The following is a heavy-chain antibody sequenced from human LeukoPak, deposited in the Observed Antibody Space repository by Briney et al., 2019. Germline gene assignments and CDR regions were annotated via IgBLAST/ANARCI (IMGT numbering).Heavy chain of an antibody. Sequence: GGSLRLSYAASGFSFSTYCMHWVRQAPGKGPMWVSRICPDGTVTNYADSVKARFSISRDNARNTVYLQMNSLRAEDTAVYYCVRDFRSADYWGQGTLVTVSS. V-gene: IGHV3-74*01. CDR3: VRDFRSADY. CDR1: GFSFSTYC. J-gene: IGHJ4*02. CDR2: ICPDGTVT.